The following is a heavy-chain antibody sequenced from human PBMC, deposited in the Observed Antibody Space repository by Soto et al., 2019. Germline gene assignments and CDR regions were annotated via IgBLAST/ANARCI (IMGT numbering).Heavy chain of an antibody. V-gene: IGHV4-30-2*01. CDR2: IYQSGST. CDR3: ARGSGYSPHYYFDY. D-gene: IGHD3-10*01. J-gene: IGHJ4*02. Sequence: LSLTCAVSGGSINSGGYSWSWIRQPPGKGLEWIGYIYQSGSTYYNPSLKSRVTISIDRSKNQFSLKLSSVTAADTAVYYCARGSGYSPHYYFDYWGQGTLVTVSS. CDR1: GGSINSGGYS.